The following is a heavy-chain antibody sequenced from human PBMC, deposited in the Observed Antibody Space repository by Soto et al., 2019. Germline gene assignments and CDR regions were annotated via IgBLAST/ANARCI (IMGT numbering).Heavy chain of an antibody. V-gene: IGHV2-5*02. CDR2: IYWDDDK. D-gene: IGHD3-3*01. J-gene: IGHJ4*02. Sequence: QITLNESGPTVVSPTETLTLTCRFSGFSLTTSGVGVGWIRQSPGKAPEWLALIYWDDDKRYSASLKSRRTITKDTSKNQVVLTVSDLDPTDTATYYCAHRVLRTVFGVVTTTAIYFDFWGQGTPVAVSS. CDR1: GFSLTTSGVG. CDR3: AHRVLRTVFGVVTTTAIYFDF.